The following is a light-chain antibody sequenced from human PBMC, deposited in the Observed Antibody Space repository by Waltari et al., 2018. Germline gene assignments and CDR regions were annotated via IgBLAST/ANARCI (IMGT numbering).Light chain of an antibody. CDR3: QQTDTSPST. CDR2: SAS. V-gene: IGKV1-39*01. J-gene: IGKJ2*01. Sequence: DIQVTQSPSSLSASVGDRVTTTCRASQSISRFLNWYQQKPVKAPKLLIYSASILPSGVPSRFGGSGSGTDFTLTISSLEPEDFATYFCQQTDTSPSTFGQGTKLDFK. CDR1: QSISRF.